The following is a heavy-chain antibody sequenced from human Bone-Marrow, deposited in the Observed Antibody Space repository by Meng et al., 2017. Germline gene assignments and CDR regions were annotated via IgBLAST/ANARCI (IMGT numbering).Heavy chain of an antibody. Sequence: QVQLQQWGAGLLKPSETLSLTCAVYVWSFLGYYWSWIRQPPGKGLEWIGEINHSGSTNYNPSLKSRVTISVDTSKNQFSLKLSSVTAADTAVYYCARMMGIWGDDFWSGYSYYFDYWGQGTLVTVSS. J-gene: IGHJ4*02. CDR3: ARMMGIWGDDFWSGYSYYFDY. CDR1: VWSFLGYY. CDR2: INHSGST. D-gene: IGHD3-3*01. V-gene: IGHV4-34*01.